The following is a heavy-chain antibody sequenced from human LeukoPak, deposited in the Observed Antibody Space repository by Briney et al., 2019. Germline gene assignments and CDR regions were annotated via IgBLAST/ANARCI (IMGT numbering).Heavy chain of an antibody. CDR3: AREYEGGIDY. D-gene: IGHD2-8*01. J-gene: IGHJ4*02. Sequence: PGGSLRLSCAASGFTFSIYWMSWVRQTPGKGLEWVANIKKDGSEKYHADSVKGRFSISRDNAKNSLCLQMNSLRAEDTAVYYCAREYEGGIDYWGRGTLVTVSS. CDR1: GFTFSIYW. V-gene: IGHV3-7*05. CDR2: IKKDGSEK.